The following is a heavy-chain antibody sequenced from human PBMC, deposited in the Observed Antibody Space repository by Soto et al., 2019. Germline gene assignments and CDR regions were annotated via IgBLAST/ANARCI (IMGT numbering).Heavy chain of an antibody. V-gene: IGHV4-30-4*01. D-gene: IGHD2-2*01. CDR3: ARASTGGYCISTSCYEVRNGMDV. Sequence: SETLSLTCTVSGGSISSGDYYWSWIRQPPGKGLEWIGYIYYSGSTYYNPSLKSRVTISVDTSKNQFSLKLSSVTAADTAVYYCARASTGGYCISTSCYEVRNGMDVWGQGTTVTVSS. J-gene: IGHJ6*02. CDR1: GGSISSGDYY. CDR2: IYYSGST.